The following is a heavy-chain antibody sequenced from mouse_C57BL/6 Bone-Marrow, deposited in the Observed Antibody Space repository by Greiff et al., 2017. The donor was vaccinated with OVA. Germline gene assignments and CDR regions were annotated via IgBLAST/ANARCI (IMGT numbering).Heavy chain of an antibody. CDR2: FHPYNDDT. J-gene: IGHJ3*01. CDR1: GYTFTTYP. V-gene: IGHV1-47*01. Sequence: VQLQQSGAELVKPGASVKMSCKASGYTFTTYPIEWMKQNHGKSLEWIGNFHPYNDDTKYNEKFKGKATLTVEKSSSTVYLELSRLTADDSAVYYCARPGDYDGDWFAYWGQGTLVTVSA. CDR3: ARPGDYDGDWFAY. D-gene: IGHD2-4*01.